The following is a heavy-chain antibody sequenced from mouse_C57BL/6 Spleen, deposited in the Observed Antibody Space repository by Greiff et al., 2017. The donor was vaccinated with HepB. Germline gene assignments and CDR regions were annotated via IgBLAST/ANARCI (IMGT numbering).Heavy chain of an antibody. CDR3: TRRTLTTVVATEAMDY. CDR2: IDPETGGT. Sequence: QVQLQQSGAELVRPGASVTLSCKASGYTFTDYEMHWVKQTPVHGLEWIGAIDPETGGTAYNQKFKGKAILTADKSSSTAYMELRSLTSEDSAVYYCTRRTLTTVVATEAMDYWGQGTSVTVSS. J-gene: IGHJ4*01. CDR1: GYTFTDYE. V-gene: IGHV1-15*01. D-gene: IGHD1-1*01.